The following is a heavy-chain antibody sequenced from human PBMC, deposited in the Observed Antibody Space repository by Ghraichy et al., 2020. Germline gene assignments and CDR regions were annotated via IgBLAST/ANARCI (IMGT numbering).Heavy chain of an antibody. CDR2: MKSNGDGGTS. CDR1: GFTFTNAW. D-gene: IGHD1-26*01. Sequence: GGSLRLSCAASGFTFTNAWMSWVRQAPGKGLEWVGRMKSNGDGGTSDYAAAVKGRFSISRDDSRNTLYLQMNSLTPEDTAVYYCTTESIIVGAIADFQYWGQGTLITVSS. V-gene: IGHV3-15*01. CDR3: TTESIIVGAIADFQY. J-gene: IGHJ1*01.